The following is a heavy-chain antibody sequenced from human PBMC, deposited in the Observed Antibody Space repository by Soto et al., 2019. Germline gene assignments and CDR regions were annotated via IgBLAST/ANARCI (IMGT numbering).Heavy chain of an antibody. V-gene: IGHV3-30*18. CDR1: GFDFRGTG. Sequence: PGVSLRLSCKASGFDFRGTGMHWVRQAPGKGLEWVAVISYDENTKDYGDSVKGRFTVSRDNSNNTLYLQMHSLTSDDTAVYYCAKVAASSWHANWFAPWGQGTLVTVSS. D-gene: IGHD6-13*01. J-gene: IGHJ5*02. CDR2: ISYDENTK. CDR3: AKVAASSWHANWFAP.